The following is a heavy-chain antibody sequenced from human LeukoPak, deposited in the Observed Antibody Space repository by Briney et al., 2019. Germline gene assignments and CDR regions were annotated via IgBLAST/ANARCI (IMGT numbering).Heavy chain of an antibody. D-gene: IGHD1-26*01. CDR2: ISSSSSYI. V-gene: IGHV3-21*01. Sequence: PGGSLRLSCAASGFTFSCYAMSWVRQAPGKGLEWVSSISSSSSYIYYADSVKGRFTISRDNAKNSLYLQMNSLRAEDTAVYYCARDVGALSWDWGQGTLVTVSS. CDR1: GFTFSCYA. CDR3: ARDVGALSWD. J-gene: IGHJ4*02.